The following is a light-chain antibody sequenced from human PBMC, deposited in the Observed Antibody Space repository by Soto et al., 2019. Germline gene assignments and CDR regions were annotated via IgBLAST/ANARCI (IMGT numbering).Light chain of an antibody. J-gene: IGKJ2*01. Sequence: DIQMTQSPSTLSASVGDRVTITCRASQSISSGLAWYQQKPGKAPKLLIYKASSLESGVPSRFSGSGSGTEFTLTISSLQPDDFATYYFQQYNSYSRTFGQGTKLEIK. V-gene: IGKV1-5*03. CDR2: KAS. CDR1: QSISSG. CDR3: QQYNSYSRT.